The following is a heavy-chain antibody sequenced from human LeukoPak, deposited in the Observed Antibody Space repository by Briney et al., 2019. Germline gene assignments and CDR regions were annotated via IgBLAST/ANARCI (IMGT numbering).Heavy chain of an antibody. CDR1: GGTFSSYA. Sequence: SVKVSCKASGGTFSSYAISWVRQAPGQGLEWMGRIIPIFGTANYAQKFQGRVTITTDESTSTAYMELSSLRSEDTAVYYRAKEDRGFQYYFDYWGQGTLVTVSS. CDR2: IIPIFGTA. V-gene: IGHV1-69*05. CDR3: AKEDRGFQYYFDY. J-gene: IGHJ4*02. D-gene: IGHD1-26*01.